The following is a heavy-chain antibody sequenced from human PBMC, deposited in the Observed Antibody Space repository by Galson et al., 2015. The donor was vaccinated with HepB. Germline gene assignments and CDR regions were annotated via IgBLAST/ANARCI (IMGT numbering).Heavy chain of an antibody. CDR1: GYTFTING. V-gene: IGHV1-18*04. J-gene: IGHJ4*02. Sequence: SVKVSCKASGYTFTINGISWVRQTPRQGLEWLGWINAYGGNTKYAQKYQGRITLTRDTSTSTAYMELRSLRSDDTAVYYCARDRDYRFDYWGQGTLVTVSS. CDR3: ARDRDYRFDY. CDR2: INAYGGNT. D-gene: IGHD4/OR15-4a*01.